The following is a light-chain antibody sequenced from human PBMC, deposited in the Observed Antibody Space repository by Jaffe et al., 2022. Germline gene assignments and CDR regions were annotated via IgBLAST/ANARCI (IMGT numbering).Light chain of an antibody. Sequence: QSVLTQPPSVSGAPGQRVTISCTGSSSNIGAGYDVHWYQQLPGTAPKVLIYGNTNRPSGVPDRFSASKSGTSASLAITGLQAADEADYYCQSYDSSLSGCIFGTGTKVTVL. CDR1: SSNIGAGYD. CDR3: QSYDSSLSGCI. J-gene: IGLJ1*01. V-gene: IGLV1-40*01. CDR2: GNT.